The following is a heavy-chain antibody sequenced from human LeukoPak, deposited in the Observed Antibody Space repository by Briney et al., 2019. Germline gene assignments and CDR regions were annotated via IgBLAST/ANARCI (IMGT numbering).Heavy chain of an antibody. CDR1: GFIFDDYA. CDR2: TNWNGNNR. J-gene: IGHJ4*02. CDR3: ARCMFSSSWYYFDY. Sequence: GGSLRLSCVGSGFIFDDYAMSWVRQVPGKGLEWVSGTNWNGNNRGYADSVKGRFTISRDNAKKSLYLEMNTLRDEDTALYYCARCMFSSSWYYFDYWGQGTLVTVSS. D-gene: IGHD6-13*01. V-gene: IGHV3-20*04.